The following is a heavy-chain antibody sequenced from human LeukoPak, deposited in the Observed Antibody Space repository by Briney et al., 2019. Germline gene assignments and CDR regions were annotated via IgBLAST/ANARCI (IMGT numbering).Heavy chain of an antibody. J-gene: IGHJ4*02. V-gene: IGHV3-11*01. CDR2: ISSSGSTI. CDR1: GFTFSDYY. Sequence: GGSLRLLCAASGFTFSDYYMSWIRQAPGKGLEWVSYISSSGSTIYYADSVKGRFTISRDNAKNSLYLQMNSLRAEDTAVYYCARVWHYYDSRGPYLYWGQGTLVTVSS. D-gene: IGHD3-22*01. CDR3: ARVWHYYDSRGPYLY.